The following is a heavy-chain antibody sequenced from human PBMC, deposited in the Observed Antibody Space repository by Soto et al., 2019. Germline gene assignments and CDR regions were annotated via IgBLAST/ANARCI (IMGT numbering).Heavy chain of an antibody. D-gene: IGHD3-10*01. V-gene: IGHV4-59*02. J-gene: IGHJ4*02. Sequence: SWTLSLTCAVSGGSVSSYYWSWIRQPPGKGLEWIGYIYYSGSTNYNPSLKSRVTISVDTSKNQFSLKLSSVTAADTAVYYCARDRDSRYYFDYWGQGTLVTVSS. CDR2: IYYSGST. CDR1: GGSVSSYY. CDR3: ARDRDSRYYFDY.